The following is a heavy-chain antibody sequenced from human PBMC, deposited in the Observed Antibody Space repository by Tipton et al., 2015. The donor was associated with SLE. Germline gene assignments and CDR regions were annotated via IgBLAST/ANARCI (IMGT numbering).Heavy chain of an antibody. Sequence: TLSLTCTVSGGSISSGGYYWSWIRQNPGKGLEWIGYIYYSGSTYYNPSLKSRVTISVDTSKKQFSLKLSSVTAADTAVYYCARVTPDWGGDYYMDVWGKGTTVTVSS. CDR2: IYYSGST. V-gene: IGHV4-31*03. J-gene: IGHJ6*03. D-gene: IGHD7-27*01. CDR1: GGSISSGGYY. CDR3: ARVTPDWGGDYYMDV.